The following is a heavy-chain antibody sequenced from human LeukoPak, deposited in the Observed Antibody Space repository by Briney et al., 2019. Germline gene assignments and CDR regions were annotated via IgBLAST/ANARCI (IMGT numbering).Heavy chain of an antibody. CDR1: GFTFSSYS. CDR3: ARDRVGGANDY. Sequence: GGSLRLSCAASGFTFSSYSMNWVRQAPGKGLEWVSFISTSSSYIHNADSVKGRFTISRDNAENSLYLQMNSLRAEDTAVYYCARDRVGGANDYWGQGTLVTVSS. V-gene: IGHV3-21*01. CDR2: ISTSSSYI. J-gene: IGHJ4*02. D-gene: IGHD3-16*01.